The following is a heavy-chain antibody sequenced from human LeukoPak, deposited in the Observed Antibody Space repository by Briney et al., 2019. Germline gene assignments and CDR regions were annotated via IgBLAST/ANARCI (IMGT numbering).Heavy chain of an antibody. CDR3: AKAPVTTCRGAYCYPFDY. CDR2: ISTSGSTI. Sequence: GGSLRLSCAASGFTFSSYEMNWVRQAPGKGLEWVSYISTSGSTIYYADSVKGRFTISRDSSKNTLFLQMNRLRPEDAAVYYCAKAPVTTCRGAYCYPFDYWGQGTLVTVSS. J-gene: IGHJ4*02. D-gene: IGHD2-21*01. CDR1: GFTFSSYE. V-gene: IGHV3-48*03.